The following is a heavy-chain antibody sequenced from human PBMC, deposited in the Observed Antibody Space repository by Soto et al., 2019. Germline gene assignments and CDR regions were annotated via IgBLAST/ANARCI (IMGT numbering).Heavy chain of an antibody. D-gene: IGHD6-19*01. Sequence: QVQLVESGGGVVQPGRSLRLSCAASGFTFSSYAMHWVRQAPGTGLEWVAVISYDASNKYYADSVKGRFTISRDNSKNPLYQHMNSLRAEDTAVYYCARDLIAVAGTSAPRFDYWGQGTLVTVSS. CDR3: ARDLIAVAGTSAPRFDY. CDR1: GFTFSSYA. J-gene: IGHJ4*02. V-gene: IGHV3-30-3*01. CDR2: ISYDASNK.